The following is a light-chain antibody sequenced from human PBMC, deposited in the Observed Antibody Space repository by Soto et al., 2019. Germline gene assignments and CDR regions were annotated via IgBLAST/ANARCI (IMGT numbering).Light chain of an antibody. CDR1: SSDVGAYNY. Sequence: QSVLTQPASVSGSPGQSIAISCTGTSSDVGAYNYVSWYQQHPGKAPKLMIYDVSNRPSGVSNRFSGSKSGNTASLTISGLQAEDEADYYCTSYTTSGNYDFGTGTKVTVL. V-gene: IGLV2-14*01. J-gene: IGLJ1*01. CDR2: DVS. CDR3: TSYTTSGNYD.